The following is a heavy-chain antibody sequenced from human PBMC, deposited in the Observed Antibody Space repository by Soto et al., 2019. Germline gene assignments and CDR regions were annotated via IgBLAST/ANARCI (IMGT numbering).Heavy chain of an antibody. CDR2: MSYDGSEN. V-gene: IGHV3-30-3*01. D-gene: IGHD6-19*01. CDR3: ARERSSGWFQFDY. Sequence: PGGSLRLSCAASGFTLNNYVMHWVRQAPGKGLEWVALMSYDGSENSYADSVMGRFTVSRDESKNTLFLQMNSLRTEDTAVYYCARERSSGWFQFDYWGQGTLVTVSS. J-gene: IGHJ4*02. CDR1: GFTLNNYV.